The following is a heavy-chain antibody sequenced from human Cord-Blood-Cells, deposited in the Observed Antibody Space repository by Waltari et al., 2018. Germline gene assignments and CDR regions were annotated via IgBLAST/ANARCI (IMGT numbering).Heavy chain of an antibody. V-gene: IGHV4-39*07. Sequence: QLQLQESGPGLVKPSETLSLTCTVSGGPITSSSYYWGWIREPPGKGLEWIGSIYYSGSTYYNPSLKSRVTISVDTSKNQFSLKLSSVTAADTAVYYCARRTYCGGDCYPRDAFDIWGQGTMVTVSS. CDR2: IYYSGST. CDR1: GGPITSSSYY. D-gene: IGHD2-21*02. CDR3: ARRTYCGGDCYPRDAFDI. J-gene: IGHJ3*02.